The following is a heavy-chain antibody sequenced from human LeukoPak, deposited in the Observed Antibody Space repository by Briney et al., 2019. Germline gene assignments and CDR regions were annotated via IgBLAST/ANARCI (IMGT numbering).Heavy chain of an antibody. Sequence: PSETLSLTCTVSGGSISSYYWSWIRQPAGKGLEWIGRTYTSGSTNYNPSLRSRVTMSVDTSKNQLSLKLSSVTAADTAVYYCARESSSGSYDWGQGTLVTVSS. V-gene: IGHV4-4*07. CDR3: ARESSSGSYD. D-gene: IGHD1-26*01. CDR1: GGSISSYY. CDR2: TYTSGST. J-gene: IGHJ4*02.